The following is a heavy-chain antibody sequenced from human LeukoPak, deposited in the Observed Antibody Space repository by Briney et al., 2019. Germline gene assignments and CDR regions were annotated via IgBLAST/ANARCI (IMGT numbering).Heavy chain of an antibody. CDR3: ARGTVTAPDS. J-gene: IGHJ4*02. V-gene: IGHV3-53*01. D-gene: IGHD2-21*02. Sequence: GGSLRLSCAAPGFSVSNTYMSWVRQAPGKGLEWVSIIYSGGNTSYADSVKGRFTIPRDNSKNTLYLQMNRLRPEDTAVYYCARGTVTAPDSWGQGTLVTVSS. CDR2: IYSGGNT. CDR1: GFSVSNTY.